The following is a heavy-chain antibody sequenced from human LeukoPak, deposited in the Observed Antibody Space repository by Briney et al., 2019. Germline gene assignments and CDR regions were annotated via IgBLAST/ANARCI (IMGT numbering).Heavy chain of an antibody. CDR2: INPNSGGT. J-gene: IGHJ4*02. V-gene: IGHV1-2*02. CDR3: ARSTVRGVIIGMD. D-gene: IGHD3-10*01. Sequence: ASVKVSCKASGYTFTGYYMHWVRQAPGQGLEWMGWINPNSGGTNCAQKFQGRVTMTRDTSISTAYMELSRLRSDDTAVYYCARSTVRGVIIGMDWGQGTLVTVSS. CDR1: GYTFTGYY.